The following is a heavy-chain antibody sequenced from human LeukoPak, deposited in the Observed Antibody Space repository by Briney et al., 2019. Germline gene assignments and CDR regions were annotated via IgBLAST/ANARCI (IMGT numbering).Heavy chain of an antibody. CDR3: AKASIFYDSSGYYVGEKYYFDY. J-gene: IGHJ4*02. CDR2: IGASGGTT. CDR1: GFTFSSYG. Sequence: SGGSLRLSCAASGFTFSSYGMSWVRQAPRKGLQWVSGIGASGGTTYYADSVKGRFTISRDNSKNTLYLQMNSLRAEDTAVYYCAKASIFYDSSGYYVGEKYYFDYWGQGTLVTVSS. V-gene: IGHV3-23*01. D-gene: IGHD3-22*01.